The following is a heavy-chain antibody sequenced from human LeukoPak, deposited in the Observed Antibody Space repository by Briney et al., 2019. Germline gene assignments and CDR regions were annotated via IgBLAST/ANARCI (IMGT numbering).Heavy chain of an antibody. D-gene: IGHD6-13*01. CDR2: IYYSVST. J-gene: IGHJ4*02. CDR1: GGSISSYY. Sequence: PSETLSLTCTVSGGSISSYYWSWIRQPPGKGLEWIGYIYYSVSTNYNPSLKSRVTISVDTSKNQFSLKLSSVTAADTAVYYCARDSGQQLLNYWGQGTLVTVSS. V-gene: IGHV4-59*01. CDR3: ARDSGQQLLNY.